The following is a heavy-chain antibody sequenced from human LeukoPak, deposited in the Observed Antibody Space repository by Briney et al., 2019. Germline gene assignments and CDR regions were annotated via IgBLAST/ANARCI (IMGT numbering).Heavy chain of an antibody. V-gene: IGHV3-7*01. J-gene: IGHJ6*01. CDR2: INQDGREE. D-gene: IGHD1-7*01. CDR3: ARDLRSGGSLELYYYYYGMDV. Sequence: PGGSLRLSCVASRFTFSIYWMSWVRQAPGKGLEWVSNINQDGREEYYVDSVKGRFSISRDKAKNSLYLQMNSLRAEDTAVYYCARDLRSGGSLELYYYYYGMDVWGQGTTVTVSS. CDR1: RFTFSIYW.